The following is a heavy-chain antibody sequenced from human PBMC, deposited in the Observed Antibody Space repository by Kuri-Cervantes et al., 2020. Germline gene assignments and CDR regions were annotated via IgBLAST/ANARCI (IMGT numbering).Heavy chain of an antibody. CDR1: GYTFTDYY. D-gene: IGHD3-10*01. CDR2: INPNSGGT. V-gene: IGHV1-2*02. J-gene: IGHJ5*02. Sequence: ASVKVSCKASGYTFTDYYMNWVRQAPGQGLEWMGWINPNSGGTNYAQKFQGRVTMTRDTSISTAYMEMSRLRSDDTAVYHCARERLSPLRGWFDPWGQGTLVTVSS. CDR3: ARERLSPLRGWFDP.